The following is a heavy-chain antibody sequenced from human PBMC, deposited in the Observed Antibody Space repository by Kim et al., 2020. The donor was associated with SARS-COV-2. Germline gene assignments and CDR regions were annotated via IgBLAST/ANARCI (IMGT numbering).Heavy chain of an antibody. D-gene: IGHD6-19*01. Sequence: YADSVKGRFTISRDNSKNTLYLQMNSLRAEDTAVYYCAKEIAQWLVPIDYWGQGTLVTVSS. V-gene: IGHV3-23*01. CDR3: AKEIAQWLVPIDY. J-gene: IGHJ4*02.